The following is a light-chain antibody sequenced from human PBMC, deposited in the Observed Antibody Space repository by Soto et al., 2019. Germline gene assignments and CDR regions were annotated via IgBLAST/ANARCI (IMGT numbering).Light chain of an antibody. CDR1: QGIGDT. CDR3: QQRSNWPPLT. J-gene: IGKJ4*01. CDR2: DAS. V-gene: IGKV3-11*01. Sequence: EIIMTQSPATLSVSPGEGATLSCRASQGIGDTLAWYQHKPGQTPRLLIYDASNRATGIPARFSGSGSGTDFTLTISNLEPEDFAVYYCQQRSNWPPLTFGGGTKVDIK.